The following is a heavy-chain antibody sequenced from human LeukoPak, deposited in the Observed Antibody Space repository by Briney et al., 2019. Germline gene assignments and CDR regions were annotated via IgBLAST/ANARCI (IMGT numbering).Heavy chain of an antibody. D-gene: IGHD3-22*01. CDR2: IYYSGST. V-gene: IGHV4-59*12. J-gene: IGHJ4*02. CDR1: GGSISSYY. CDR3: ARGKYYYDSSGYYGIYFDY. Sequence: TSETLSLTCTVSGGSISSYYWSWIRQPPGRGLEWIGYIYYSGSTSYNPSLKSRVTISVDTSKNQFSLKLSSVTAADTAVYYCARGKYYYDSSGYYGIYFDYWGQGTLVTVSS.